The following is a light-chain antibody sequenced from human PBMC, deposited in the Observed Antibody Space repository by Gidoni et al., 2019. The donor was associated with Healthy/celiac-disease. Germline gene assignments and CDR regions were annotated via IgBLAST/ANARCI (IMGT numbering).Light chain of an antibody. J-gene: IGLJ2*01. V-gene: IGLV2-14*01. Sequence: QSALTQPASVSGSPGQSITISCTGTSSDVGGYNYVSWYQQHPGKAPKLMINDVSNRPSGVSNRFSGSKSGNTASLTIPDYYCSSYTSSSSVVFGGGTKLTVL. CDR1: SSDVGGYNY. CDR3: SSYTSSSSVV. CDR2: DVS.